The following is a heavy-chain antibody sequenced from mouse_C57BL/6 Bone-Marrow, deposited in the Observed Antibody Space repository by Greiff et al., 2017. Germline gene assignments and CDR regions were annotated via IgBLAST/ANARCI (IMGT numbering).Heavy chain of an antibody. J-gene: IGHJ1*03. Sequence: QVQLKQSGPELVKPGASVKISCKASGYAFSSSWMNWVKQRPGKGLEWIGEILPGSGSTNYNEKFKGKATFTADTSSNTAYMQLSSLTTEDSAIYYCARSGYYYGTDWYFDVWGTGTTVTVSS. D-gene: IGHD1-1*01. CDR3: ARSGYYYGTDWYFDV. CDR2: ILPGSGST. V-gene: IGHV1-9*01. CDR1: GYAFSSSW.